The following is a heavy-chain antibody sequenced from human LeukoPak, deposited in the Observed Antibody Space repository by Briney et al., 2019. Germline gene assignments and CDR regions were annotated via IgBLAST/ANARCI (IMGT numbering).Heavy chain of an antibody. D-gene: IGHD6-6*01. Sequence: ASVKVSCRASGCTFTSYGISWVRQAPGQGLEWMGWISAYNGNTNYTQKLQGRVTMTTDTYTSTAYMELRSLRSDDTAVYYCARRQTIGPRRDDYWGQGTLVTVSS. J-gene: IGHJ4*02. CDR2: ISAYNGNT. CDR1: GCTFTSYG. V-gene: IGHV1-18*01. CDR3: ARRQTIGPRRDDY.